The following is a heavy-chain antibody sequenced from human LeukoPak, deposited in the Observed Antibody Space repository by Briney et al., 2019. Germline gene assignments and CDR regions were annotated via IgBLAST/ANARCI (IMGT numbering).Heavy chain of an antibody. Sequence: SETLSLTCTVSGGSISSDFWSWLRQSPGKGVEWIGYVYNSGNTNYNPSLKSRVTISVDTSKNQFSLRLSSVTAADTALYYCAKGAMGSYFRWLDPWGQGTLVTVSS. J-gene: IGHJ5*02. CDR1: GGSISSDF. V-gene: IGHV4-59*01. D-gene: IGHD1-26*01. CDR3: AKGAMGSYFRWLDP. CDR2: VYNSGNT.